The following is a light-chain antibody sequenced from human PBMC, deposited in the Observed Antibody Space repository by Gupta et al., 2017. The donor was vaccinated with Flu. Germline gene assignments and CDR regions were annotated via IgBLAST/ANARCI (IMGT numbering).Light chain of an antibody. V-gene: IGKV1-9*01. CDR3: QQVKRDPHT. J-gene: IGKJ2*01. CDR2: AAS. CDR1: QGVSRK. Sequence: PSFLSASVGDIVTISCRASQGVSRKLPWYQQKEGKAPKRLIYAASTLQSGVPSRFSGSGIGKEFTRTISSLQPEDFATYFCQQVKRDPHTFGEGTKLEIK.